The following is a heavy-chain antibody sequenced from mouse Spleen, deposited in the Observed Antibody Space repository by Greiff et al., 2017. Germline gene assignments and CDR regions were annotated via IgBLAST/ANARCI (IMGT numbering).Heavy chain of an antibody. J-gene: IGHJ3*01. V-gene: IGHV3-6*01. D-gene: IGHD4-1*01. Sequence: EVKVEESGPGLVKPSQSLSLTCSVTGYSITSGYYWNWIRQFPGNKLEWMGYISYDGSNNYNPSLKNRISITRDTSKNQFFLKLNSVTTEDTATYYCAREEGNWAFAYWGQGTLVTVSA. CDR2: ISYDGSN. CDR1: GYSITSGYY. CDR3: AREEGNWAFAY.